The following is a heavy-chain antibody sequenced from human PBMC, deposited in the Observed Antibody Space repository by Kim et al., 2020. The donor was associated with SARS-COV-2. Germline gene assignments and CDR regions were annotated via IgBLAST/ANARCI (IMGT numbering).Heavy chain of an antibody. CDR3: ARDYGFYFDF. J-gene: IGHJ4*02. CDR2: TGTNSGAM. D-gene: IGHD3-10*01. CDR1: GFTFSSYS. V-gene: IGHV3-48*02. Sequence: GGSLRLSCAASGFTFSSYSMNWVRQAPGKGLEWISYTGTNSGAMYYAASVKGRFIISRDDAKNSLYLQMSSLRDDDTAVYYCARDYGFYFDFWGQGTLVTVSS.